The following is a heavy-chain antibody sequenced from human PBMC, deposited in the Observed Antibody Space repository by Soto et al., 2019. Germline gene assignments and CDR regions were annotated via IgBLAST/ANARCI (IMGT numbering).Heavy chain of an antibody. V-gene: IGHV4-59*01. Sequence: PSETLSLTYTVSGDSISAYSWSWVRQPPGNGLEWIGNIHYNGNTRYNPSLKSRVTMSVDTSKNQFSLKLISVTAADTAKYFCAREGNLGRWLQPLDFWGQGTLVTVSS. CDR1: GDSISAYS. CDR2: IHYNGNT. CDR3: AREGNLGRWLQPLDF. D-gene: IGHD5-12*01. J-gene: IGHJ4*02.